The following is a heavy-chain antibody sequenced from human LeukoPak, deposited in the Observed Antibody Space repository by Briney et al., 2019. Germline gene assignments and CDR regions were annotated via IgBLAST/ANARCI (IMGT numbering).Heavy chain of an antibody. D-gene: IGHD3-10*01. CDR1: GFTFSSYV. CDR2: IRYDGSNK. J-gene: IGHJ4*02. Sequence: GGSLRLSCAASGFTFSSYVMHWVRQAPGKGLEWVAFIRYDGSNKYYADSVKGRFTISRDNSKNTLYLQMNSLRAEDTAVYYCASSHYYGSGSYYPFDYWGQGTLVTVSS. CDR3: ASSHYYGSGSYYPFDY. V-gene: IGHV3-30*02.